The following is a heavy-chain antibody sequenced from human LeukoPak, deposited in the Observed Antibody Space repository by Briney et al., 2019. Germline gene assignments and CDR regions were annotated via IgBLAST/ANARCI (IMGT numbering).Heavy chain of an antibody. D-gene: IGHD1-7*01. Sequence: GGSLRLSCAASGFTFSNYGMSWVRQAPGKGLEWVSAISGSGGSTYYADSVKGRFTISRDNSKNTLYLQMNSLRAEDTAVYYCAKYNWNYSLVSWGQGTLVTVSS. J-gene: IGHJ5*02. CDR3: AKYNWNYSLVS. CDR2: ISGSGGST. V-gene: IGHV3-23*01. CDR1: GFTFSNYG.